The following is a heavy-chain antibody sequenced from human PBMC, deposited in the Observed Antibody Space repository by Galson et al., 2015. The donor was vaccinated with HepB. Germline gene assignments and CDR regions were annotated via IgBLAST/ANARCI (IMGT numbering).Heavy chain of an antibody. J-gene: IGHJ5*02. CDR3: AKRGDRTSRRWFDP. V-gene: IGHV4-39*02. CDR1: GGSISASSYY. D-gene: IGHD2-2*01. Sequence: ETLSLTCTVSGGSISASSYYWGWIRQPPRKGLEWIGSIYYSGSTYYNPSLKSRVTISVDTSKNHFSLKLSSVTAADTAVYYCAKRGDRTSRRWFDPWGQGILVTVSS. CDR2: IYYSGST.